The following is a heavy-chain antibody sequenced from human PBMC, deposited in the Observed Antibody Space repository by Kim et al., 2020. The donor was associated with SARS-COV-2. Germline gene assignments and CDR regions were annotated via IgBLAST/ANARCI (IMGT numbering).Heavy chain of an antibody. CDR1: GGSISSGGYY. Sequence: SETLSLTCTVSGGSISSGGYYWSWIRQHPGKGLEWIGYIYYSGSTYYNPSLKSRVTISVDTSKNQFSLKLSSVTAADTAVYYCARGLRYFDWLPIDYWGQGTLVTVSS. J-gene: IGHJ4*02. CDR3: ARGLRYFDWLPIDY. CDR2: IYYSGST. D-gene: IGHD3-9*01. V-gene: IGHV4-31*03.